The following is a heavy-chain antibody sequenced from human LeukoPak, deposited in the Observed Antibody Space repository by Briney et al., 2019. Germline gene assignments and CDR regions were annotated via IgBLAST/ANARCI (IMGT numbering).Heavy chain of an antibody. J-gene: IGHJ3*02. CDR1: GFTFSSYS. V-gene: IGHV3-21*01. D-gene: IGHD3-22*01. Sequence: GGSLRLSCAASGFTFSSYSMNWVRQAPGKGLEWVSSISSSSSYIYYADSVKGRFTISRDNAKNSLYLQMNSLRAEDTAVYYCARDRDDSSGYYSGDAFDIWGQGTMVTVSS. CDR2: ISSSSSYI. CDR3: ARDRDDSSGYYSGDAFDI.